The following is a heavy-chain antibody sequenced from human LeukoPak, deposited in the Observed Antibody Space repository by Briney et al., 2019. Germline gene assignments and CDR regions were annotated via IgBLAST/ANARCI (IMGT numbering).Heavy chain of an antibody. CDR3: ARDLPGIGPMLQNPVDY. Sequence: PGGSLRLSCTASGFTFDDYAMHWVRQTPGKGLEWVSGITWNSDRRGYADSVKGRFTISRDNAEKSLYLQMNSLTVEDTAVYYCARDLPGIGPMLQNPVDYWGQGTLVTVSS. CDR1: GFTFDDYA. CDR2: ITWNSDRR. J-gene: IGHJ4*02. V-gene: IGHV3-9*01. D-gene: IGHD2-8*01.